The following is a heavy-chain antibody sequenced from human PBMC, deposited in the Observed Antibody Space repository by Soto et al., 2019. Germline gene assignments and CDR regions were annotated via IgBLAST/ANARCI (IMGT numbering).Heavy chain of an antibody. CDR1: GGSISSSSYY. V-gene: IGHV4-39*01. Sequence: QLQLQESGPGLVKPSETLSLTCTVSGGSISSSSYYWGWIRQPPGKGLEWIGRIYYSGYTYYNPSLKWRVTISVVPSKNQFSLQLRSVTAADTAVYYCARHNGPLYVGYYYDMDVWGQGTTVTVSS. CDR3: ARHNGPLYVGYYYDMDV. J-gene: IGHJ6*02. CDR2: IYYSGYT. D-gene: IGHD3-16*01.